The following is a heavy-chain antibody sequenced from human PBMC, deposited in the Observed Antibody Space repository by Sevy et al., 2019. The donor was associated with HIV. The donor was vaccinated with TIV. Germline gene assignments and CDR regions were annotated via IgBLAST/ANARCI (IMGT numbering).Heavy chain of an antibody. J-gene: IGHJ6*02. V-gene: IGHV3-7*01. CDR2: IKQDGSEK. Sequence: GGSLRLSCAASGFTFSSYWMSWVRQAPGKGLEWVANIKQDGSEKYYVDSVKGRFTISRDNAKNSLYLQMNSLRAEDTAVYYCAIDFPPYYDILTGYLYGMDVWGQGTTVTVSS. D-gene: IGHD3-9*01. CDR1: GFTFSSYW. CDR3: AIDFPPYYDILTGYLYGMDV.